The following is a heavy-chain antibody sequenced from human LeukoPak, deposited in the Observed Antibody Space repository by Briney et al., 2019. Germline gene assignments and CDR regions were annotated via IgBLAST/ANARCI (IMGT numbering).Heavy chain of an antibody. CDR3: ARDLYNWNDVGAFDI. CDR2: IYTSGST. D-gene: IGHD1-1*01. V-gene: IGHV4-61*02. J-gene: IGHJ3*02. Sequence: SQTLSLTCTVSGGSISSGSYYWSWIRQPAGKGLEWIGRIYTSGSTNYKPSLKSRVTISVDTSKNQFSLKLSSVTAADTAVYYCARDLYNWNDVGAFDIWGQGTMVTVSS. CDR1: GGSISSGSYY.